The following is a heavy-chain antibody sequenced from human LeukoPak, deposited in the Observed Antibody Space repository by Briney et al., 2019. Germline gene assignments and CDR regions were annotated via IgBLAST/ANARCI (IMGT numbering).Heavy chain of an antibody. CDR3: ARHLMVGYYDFWSGYHINWFDP. V-gene: IGHV5-51*01. CDR2: IYPGDSDT. CDR1: GYSFTSYW. Sequence: GESLKISCKGSGYSFTSYWIGWVRQMPGKSLEWMGIIYPGDSDTRYSPSFQGQVTISADKSISTAYLQWSSLKASDTAMYYCARHLMVGYYDFWSGYHINWFDPWGQGTLVTVSS. D-gene: IGHD3-3*01. J-gene: IGHJ5*02.